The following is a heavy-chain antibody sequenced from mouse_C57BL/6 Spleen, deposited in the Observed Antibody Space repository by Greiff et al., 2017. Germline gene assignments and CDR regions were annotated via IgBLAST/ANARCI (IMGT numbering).Heavy chain of an antibody. V-gene: IGHV10-3*01. J-gene: IGHJ3*01. Sequence: EVQLVESGGGLVQPKGSLKLSCAASGFTFNTYAMHWVRQAPGKGLEWVARIRSKSSNYATYYADSVKDRFTISREDSQSMLYLQMNNLETEDTAMYYCVRDGGYYSWFAYWGQGTLVTVSA. CDR2: IRSKSSNYAT. CDR1: GFTFNTYA. CDR3: VRDGGYYSWFAY. D-gene: IGHD2-3*01.